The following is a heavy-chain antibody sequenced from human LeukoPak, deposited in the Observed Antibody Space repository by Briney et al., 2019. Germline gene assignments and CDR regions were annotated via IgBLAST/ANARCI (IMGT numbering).Heavy chain of an antibody. V-gene: IGHV4-39*01. D-gene: IGHD3-22*01. CDR3: ARHLFGSGYYPDY. J-gene: IGHJ4*02. CDR2: IFYSGST. Sequence: PSETLSLTCTVSGGSISTSNYYWGWIRQPPGKGLEWIGNIFYSGSTYYSPSVKSRVTISLDTSRNQFSLKLTSVTAADTAVYYCARHLFGSGYYPDYWGQGTLVTVSS. CDR1: GGSISTSNYY.